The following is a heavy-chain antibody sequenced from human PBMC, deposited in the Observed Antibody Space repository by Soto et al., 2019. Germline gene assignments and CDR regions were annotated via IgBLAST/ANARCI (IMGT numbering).Heavy chain of an antibody. J-gene: IGHJ5*02. CDR1: GYTFTGYY. Sequence: ASVKVSCKASGYTFTGYYMHWVRQAPGQGLEWMGWINPNSGGTNYAQKFQGWVTMTRDTSISTAYMELSRLRSDDTAVYYCARDQSHPSGSYGKGLRNQNNWFDPWGQGTLVTVSS. CDR3: ARDQSHPSGSYGKGLRNQNNWFDP. V-gene: IGHV1-2*04. CDR2: INPNSGGT. D-gene: IGHD1-26*01.